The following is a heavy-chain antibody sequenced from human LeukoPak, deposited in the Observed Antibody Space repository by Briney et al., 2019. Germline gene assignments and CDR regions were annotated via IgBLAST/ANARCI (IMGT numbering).Heavy chain of an antibody. Sequence: SVKVSCKASGGTSSSYAISWVRQAPGQGLEWMGGIIPIFGTANYAQKFQGRVTITADESTSTAYMELSSLRSEDTAVYYCARSEESDGDYYYYYMDVWGKGTTVTVSS. CDR3: ARSEESDGDYYYYYMDV. D-gene: IGHD4-17*01. CDR1: GGTSSSYA. V-gene: IGHV1-69*13. J-gene: IGHJ6*03. CDR2: IIPIFGTA.